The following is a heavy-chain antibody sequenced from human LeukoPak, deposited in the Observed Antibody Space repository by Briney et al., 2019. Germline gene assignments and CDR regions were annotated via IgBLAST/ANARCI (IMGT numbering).Heavy chain of an antibody. CDR1: DGAIYTSPYY. CDR3: ARFFKGGDNGDYSDY. CDR2: VYYSGST. V-gene: IGHV4-39*01. J-gene: IGHJ4*02. Sequence: SQTLSLTCTFSDGAIYTSPYYWGWIRRPPGKGLGRIGSVYYSGSTYYNPSLKSRVTISIDTSKKQFSLKVNSVTAADTAVYYCARFFKGGDNGDYSDYWGQGTLVTVSS. D-gene: IGHD4-17*01.